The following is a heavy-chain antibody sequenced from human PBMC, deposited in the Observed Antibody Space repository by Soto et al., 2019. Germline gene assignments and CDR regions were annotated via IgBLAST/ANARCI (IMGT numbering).Heavy chain of an antibody. CDR3: ATGGGLRAYYYGMDV. D-gene: IGHD5-12*01. J-gene: IGHJ6*02. CDR1: GFTFSSYA. Sequence: ASLRLSCAASGFTFSSYAMSWVRQAPGKGLEWVSAISGSGGSTYYADSVKGRFTISRDNSKNTLYLQMNSLRAEDTAVYYCATGGGLRAYYYGMDVWGQGTTVTVSS. V-gene: IGHV3-23*01. CDR2: ISGSGGST.